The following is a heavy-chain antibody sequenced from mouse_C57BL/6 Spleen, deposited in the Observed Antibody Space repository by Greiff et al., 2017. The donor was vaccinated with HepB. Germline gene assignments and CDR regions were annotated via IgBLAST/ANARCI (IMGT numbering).Heavy chain of an antibody. CDR3: ARCGYDGDYYAMDY. V-gene: IGHV1-55*01. Sequence: QVQLQQPGAELVKPGASVKMSCKASGYTFTSYWITWVKQRPGQGLEWIGDIYPGSGSTNYNEKFKSKATLTVDTSSSTAYLQLSSLTSEDSAVYYCARCGYDGDYYAMDYWGQGTTVTVAS. D-gene: IGHD2-2*01. CDR2: IYPGSGST. CDR1: GYTFTSYW. J-gene: IGHJ4*01.